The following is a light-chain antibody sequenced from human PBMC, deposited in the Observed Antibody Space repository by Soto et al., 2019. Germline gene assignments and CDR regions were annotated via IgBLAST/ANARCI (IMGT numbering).Light chain of an antibody. Sequence: QSALTQPASVSGSPGQSITISCTGSSSDVGGYNYVSWYQHHPGKAPKLLIYNVSDRPSGVSNRFSGSKSGNTASLTISGLQAEDEADYYCNSYTTSSTLVFGEGTKLTVL. V-gene: IGLV2-14*03. CDR3: NSYTTSSTLV. CDR2: NVS. CDR1: SSDVGGYNY. J-gene: IGLJ3*02.